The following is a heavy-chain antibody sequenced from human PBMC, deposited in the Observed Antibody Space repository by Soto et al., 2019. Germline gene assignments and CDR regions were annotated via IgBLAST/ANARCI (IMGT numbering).Heavy chain of an antibody. J-gene: IGHJ4*02. CDR2: SRDKGNSYST. Sequence: EVQLVESGGGLVQPGRSLRLSCAGSGFTLSDYYIDWVLQAPGKGLEWVGRSRDKGNSYSTDYDASVKGRFTISRDASTNSPYLQMSRLNTEDTVLYYCTRYISGTTSFEYWGQGTLVTVSS. D-gene: IGHD1-7*01. CDR3: TRYISGTTSFEY. V-gene: IGHV3-72*01. CDR1: GFTLSDYY.